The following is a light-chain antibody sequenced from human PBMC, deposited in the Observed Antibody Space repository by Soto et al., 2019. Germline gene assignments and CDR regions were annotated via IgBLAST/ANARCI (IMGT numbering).Light chain of an antibody. CDR2: RNN. J-gene: IGLJ1*01. CDR3: AGWDDSLHGLL. V-gene: IGLV1-47*01. CDR1: SSNIGTNY. Sequence: QTVVTQPPSASGTPGQRVTISCSGGSSNIGTNYVYWYQQLPGTAPKLLIYRNNLRPSGVPDRFSASKSGTSASLAISGLRSEDEGDYFCAGWDDSLHGLLFGAGTKLPVL.